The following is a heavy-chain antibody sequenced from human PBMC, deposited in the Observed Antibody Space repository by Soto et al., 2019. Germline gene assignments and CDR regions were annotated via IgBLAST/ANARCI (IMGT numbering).Heavy chain of an antibody. D-gene: IGHD3-22*01. J-gene: IGHJ3*02. CDR2: IYYSGST. Sequence: PSVTLSLSCTVSSGSISSHYWSLIPPRPVKVLESLGYIYYSGSTSYNPYLQSRVTISVDTSKNQFSLKLTSVTTADTAVYSCDRGWASSDRIGHDAFDIRGQGTM. CDR1: SGSISSHY. V-gene: IGHV4-59*11. CDR3: DRGWASSDRIGHDAFDI.